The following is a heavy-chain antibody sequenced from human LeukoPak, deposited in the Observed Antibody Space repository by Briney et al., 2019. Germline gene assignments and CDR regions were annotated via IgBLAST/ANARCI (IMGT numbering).Heavy chain of an antibody. J-gene: IGHJ6*03. CDR1: GGSISSYY. CDR2: IYYSGST. Sequence: MPSETLSLTCTVSGGSISSYYWSWIRQPPGKGLEWIGYIYYSGSTNYNPSLKSRVTISVDTTKNLFSLRLRSVTAADTAVYFCARGRVSSSTWYSTYYYYFYMDVWGKGTTVTVSS. CDR3: ARGRVSSSTWYSTYYYYFYMDV. V-gene: IGHV4-59*01. D-gene: IGHD1-1*01.